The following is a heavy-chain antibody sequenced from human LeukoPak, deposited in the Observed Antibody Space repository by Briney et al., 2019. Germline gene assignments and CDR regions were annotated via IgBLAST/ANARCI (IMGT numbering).Heavy chain of an antibody. V-gene: IGHV4-59*01. CDR2: IYDSGST. CDR1: GXSISSSYY. J-gene: IGHJ6*02. Sequence: PSETLSLTCTVSGXSISSSYYWNWIRPPPGKGLEWIGYIYDSGSTNYNPSLKSRVTISIDTSKNQFSLELRSVTAADTAIYYCTRAPLWFGTDYGMDVWGQGTTVTVSS. D-gene: IGHD3-10*01. CDR3: TRAPLWFGTDYGMDV.